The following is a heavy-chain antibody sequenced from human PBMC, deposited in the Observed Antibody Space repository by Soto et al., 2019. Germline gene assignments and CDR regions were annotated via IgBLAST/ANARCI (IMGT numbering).Heavy chain of an antibody. D-gene: IGHD3-3*01. Sequence: QVQLVQSGAEVKRPGYSVKVSCKAAGGTFSTSAISWVRQAPGEGVEWMAGIIPMFGTAKYAQKVQGRVTITADDSTSTAYMELSSLRSEDTAVYYCAAVGSGYYGRGYYFDYWGQGTLVTVSS. CDR1: GGTFSTSA. CDR3: AAVGSGYYGRGYYFDY. J-gene: IGHJ4*02. V-gene: IGHV1-69*01. CDR2: IIPMFGTA.